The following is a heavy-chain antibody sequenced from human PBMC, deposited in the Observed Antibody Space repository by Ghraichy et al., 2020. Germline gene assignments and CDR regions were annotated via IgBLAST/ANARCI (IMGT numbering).Heavy chain of an antibody. CDR3: ARDFESNYYGSGSYPDNWFDP. V-gene: IGHV3-33*01. D-gene: IGHD3-10*01. CDR1: GFTFSSYG. Sequence: GGSLRLSCAASGFTFSSYGMHWVRQAPGKGLEWVAVIWYDGSNKYYADSVKGRFTISRDNSKNTLYLQMNSLRAEDTAVYYCARDFESNYYGSGSYPDNWFDPWGQGTLVTVSS. J-gene: IGHJ5*02. CDR2: IWYDGSNK.